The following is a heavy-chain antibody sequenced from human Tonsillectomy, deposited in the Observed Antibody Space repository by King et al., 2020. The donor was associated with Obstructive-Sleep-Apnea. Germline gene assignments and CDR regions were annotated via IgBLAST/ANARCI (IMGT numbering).Heavy chain of an antibody. J-gene: IGHJ4*02. CDR1: GGSIISSSSY. Sequence: QLQESGPGLVKPSETLSLTGTGSGGSIISSSSYWGWLRQPPGKGLEWIGGIFFRWGTYYTPSLKSRVTISVDTSKNQFSRKLSSVTAADTAVYYCGGYCSSTSCSDDYWGQGTLVTVSS. CDR3: GGYCSSTSCSDDY. CDR2: IFFRWGT. D-gene: IGHD2-2*01. V-gene: IGHV4-39*07.